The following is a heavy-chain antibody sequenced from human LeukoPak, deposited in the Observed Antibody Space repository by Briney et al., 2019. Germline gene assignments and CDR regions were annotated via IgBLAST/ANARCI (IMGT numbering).Heavy chain of an antibody. Sequence: SETLSLTCTVSGGSISSYYWSWIRQPPGKGLEWIGYIYYSGSTNYNPSLKSRVTISVDTSKNQFSLKLSSVTAADTAVYYCARDRRYYDFWSGYSPYYYYYGMDVWGQGTTVTVSS. CDR3: ARDRRYYDFWSGYSPYYYYYGMDV. D-gene: IGHD3-3*01. V-gene: IGHV4-59*12. J-gene: IGHJ6*02. CDR1: GGSISSYY. CDR2: IYYSGST.